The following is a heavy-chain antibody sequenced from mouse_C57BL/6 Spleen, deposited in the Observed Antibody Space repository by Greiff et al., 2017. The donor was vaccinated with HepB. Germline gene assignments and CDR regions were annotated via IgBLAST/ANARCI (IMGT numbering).Heavy chain of an antibody. J-gene: IGHJ3*02. D-gene: IGHD3-2*02. V-gene: IGHV1-42*01. CDR1: GYSFTGYY. Sequence: VQLQQSGPELVKPGASVKISCKASGYSFTGYYMNWVKQSPEKSLEWIGEINPSTGGTTYNQKFKAKATLTVDKSSSTAYMQLKSLTSEDSAVYYCALDSSGYGWGQGTLVTVSA. CDR3: ALDSSGYG. CDR2: INPSTGGT.